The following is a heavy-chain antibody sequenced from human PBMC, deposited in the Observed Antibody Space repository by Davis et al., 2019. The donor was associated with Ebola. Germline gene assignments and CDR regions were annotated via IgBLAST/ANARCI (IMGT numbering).Heavy chain of an antibody. J-gene: IGHJ5*01. CDR3: VKDRSSVVAIGYNRFDS. CDR1: GFTFSSYS. Sequence: GESLRLSCAASGFTFSSYSMNWVRQAPGKGLEWVSSISSSSSYIYYADSVKGRFTISRANSKNTLYLQMNSRRAEDTAVYYGVKDRSSVVAIGYNRFDSWGPGTLVTVSS. D-gene: IGHD2-21*01. V-gene: IGHV3-21*04. CDR2: ISSSSSYI.